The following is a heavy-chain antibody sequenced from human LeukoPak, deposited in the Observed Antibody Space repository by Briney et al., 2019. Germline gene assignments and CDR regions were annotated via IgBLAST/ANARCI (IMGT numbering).Heavy chain of an antibody. CDR2: ITTNGRST. V-gene: IGHV3-64D*06. CDR1: GFSFSTSA. J-gene: IGHJ4*02. CDR3: VRDLT. D-gene: IGHD4/OR15-4a*01. Sequence: GRSLRLSCSASGFSFSTSAMHWVRQAPGKGPQFVSAITTNGRSTYYADSVKGRFTISRDNSKSTLDLQMSSLRAEDTAVYYCVRDLTWGQGTLVTVSS.